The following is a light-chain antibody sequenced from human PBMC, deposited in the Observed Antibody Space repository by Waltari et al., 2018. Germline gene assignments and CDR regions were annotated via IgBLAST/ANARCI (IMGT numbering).Light chain of an antibody. CDR1: ALPKQY. V-gene: IGLV3-25*03. CDR3: QSGDNSGTNRVL. CDR2: KDR. J-gene: IGLJ2*01. Sequence: SYELTQPPSVSVSPGQTARITCSGDALPKQYVYWYQQKSGQAPILVMYKDRERPSGIPERFSGSSSGTTVTLTISGVQAEDVADYYCQSGDNSGTNRVLFGGGTKLTVL.